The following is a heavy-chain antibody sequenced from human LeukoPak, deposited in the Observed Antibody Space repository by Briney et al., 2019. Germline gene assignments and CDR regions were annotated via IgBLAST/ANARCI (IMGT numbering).Heavy chain of an antibody. CDR3: ARVGDYVWGSYRSLPFDY. V-gene: IGHV1-46*01. J-gene: IGHJ4*02. CDR2: INPSGGST. D-gene: IGHD3-16*02. Sequence: ASVKVSCKASGYTFTSYYMHWVRQAPGQGLEWMGIINPSGGSTSYAQKFQGRVTMTRDTSTSTVYRELSSLRSEDTAVYYCARVGDYVWGSYRSLPFDYWGQGTRVTVSS. CDR1: GYTFTSYY.